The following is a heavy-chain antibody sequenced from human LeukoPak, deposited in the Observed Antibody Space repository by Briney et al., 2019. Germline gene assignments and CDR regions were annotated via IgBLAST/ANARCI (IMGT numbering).Heavy chain of an antibody. V-gene: IGHV5-51*01. D-gene: IGHD3-22*01. Sequence: GESLKISCKGSGYSFTSYWLGWVRQMPGKGLEWMGIIYPGDSDTRYSPSFQGQVTISADKSISTAYLQWSSLKASDTAMYYCARQYYYDSSGNEAFDIWGQGTMVTVSS. CDR3: ARQYYYDSSGNEAFDI. CDR1: GYSFTSYW. J-gene: IGHJ3*02. CDR2: IYPGDSDT.